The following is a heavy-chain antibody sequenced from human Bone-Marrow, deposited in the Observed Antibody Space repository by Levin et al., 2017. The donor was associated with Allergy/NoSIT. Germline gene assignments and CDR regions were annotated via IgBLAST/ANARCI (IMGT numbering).Heavy chain of an antibody. CDR1: GASVSSHY. CDR2: ISNSGAT. Sequence: SETLSLTCTVSGASVSSHYWTWIRQPPGRGLEWIGYISNSGATDYNPSLKSRVTISADTSKNEFSLRLSSVTAADTAVYYCARSDYGYTWGSSWGQGTLVTVFS. D-gene: IGHD3-16*01. CDR3: ARSDYGYTWGSS. J-gene: IGHJ5*02. V-gene: IGHV4-59*02.